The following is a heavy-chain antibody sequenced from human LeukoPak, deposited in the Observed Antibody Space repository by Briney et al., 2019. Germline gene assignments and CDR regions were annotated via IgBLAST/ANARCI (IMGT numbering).Heavy chain of an antibody. CDR3: ARVEHSSSSSLAPDY. V-gene: IGHV3-30*01. CDR2: ISYDGSNK. J-gene: IGHJ4*02. Sequence: GRSLRLSCAASGFTFSSYAMHWVRQAPGKGLEWVAVISYDGSNKYYADSVKGRFTISRDNSKNTLYLQMNSLRAEDTAVYYCARVEHSSSSSLAPDYWGQGTLVTVSS. D-gene: IGHD6-6*01. CDR1: GFTFSSYA.